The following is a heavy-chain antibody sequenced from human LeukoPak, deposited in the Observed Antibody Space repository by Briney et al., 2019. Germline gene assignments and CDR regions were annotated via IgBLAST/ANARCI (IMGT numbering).Heavy chain of an antibody. J-gene: IGHJ4*02. CDR1: GGAISSSY. Sequence: SETLSLTCTVSGGAISSSYWSWIRQPPGKGLEWIGSIYYSGSTYYNPSLKSRVTISVDTSKNQFSLKLSSVTAADTAVYYCASDGGAYYDSTYYFDYWGQGTLVTVSS. CDR3: ASDGGAYYDSTYYFDY. CDR2: IYYSGST. V-gene: IGHV4-59*04. D-gene: IGHD3-22*01.